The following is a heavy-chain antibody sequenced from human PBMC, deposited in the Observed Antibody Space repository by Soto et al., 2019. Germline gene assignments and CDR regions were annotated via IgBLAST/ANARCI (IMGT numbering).Heavy chain of an antibody. V-gene: IGHV3-23*01. Sequence: PGGSLRLSCAASGFTFSSYAMNWVRQAPGKGLEWVSGISYGGGSTNYADSVKGRFTISRDNSKNKLYLQMNSLRGEDTAVYYCARVPRDDLRLYRWFDPWGQGTLVTVSS. CDR2: ISYGGGST. D-gene: IGHD3-3*01. J-gene: IGHJ5*02. CDR1: GFTFSSYA. CDR3: ARVPRDDLRLYRWFDP.